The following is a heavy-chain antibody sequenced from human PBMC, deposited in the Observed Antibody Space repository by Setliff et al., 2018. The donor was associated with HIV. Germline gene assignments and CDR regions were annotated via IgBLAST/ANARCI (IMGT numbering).Heavy chain of an antibody. D-gene: IGHD3-3*01. V-gene: IGHV1-8*01. CDR3: AREGYNFWSGFHH. CDR2: MNPKSGHT. J-gene: IGHJ4*02. Sequence: GASVKVSCKASGYSFLSYDISWVRQATGQGLEWMGWMNPKSGHTGYAQKFQGRVTMTRNTSISTAYMELSSLRSEDTAVYYCAREGYNFWSGFHHWGQGTLVTVSS. CDR1: GYSFLSYD.